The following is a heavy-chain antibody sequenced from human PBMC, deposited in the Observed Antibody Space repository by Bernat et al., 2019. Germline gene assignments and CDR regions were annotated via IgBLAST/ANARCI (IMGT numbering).Heavy chain of an antibody. Sequence: QVQLQESGPGLVKPSETLSLTCTVSGGSISSSSYYWGWIRQPPGKGLEWIGSIYYSGSTYYNPSLKSRVTISVDTSKNQFSLKLSSVTAADTAVYYCARRGFSSGWYPPIIDYWGQGTLVTVSS. CDR3: ARRGFSSGWYPPIIDY. D-gene: IGHD6-19*01. J-gene: IGHJ4*02. CDR2: IYYSGST. V-gene: IGHV4-39*01. CDR1: GGSISSSSYY.